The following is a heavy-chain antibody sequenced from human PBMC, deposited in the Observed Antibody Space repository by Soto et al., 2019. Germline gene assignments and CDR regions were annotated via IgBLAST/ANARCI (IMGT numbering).Heavy chain of an antibody. CDR2: INSNSVGT. V-gene: IGHV1-2*02. CDR3: AREPMVRAAHGFDI. Sequence: QVQLVQSGAEVKKPGASVKVSCKASGYTFTGHYMHWVRQAPGQGLEWTGWINSNSVGTNYAQKFQGRVTMTRDTSISTAYMELSRLRSDDTAVYYCAREPMVRAAHGFDIWGQGTMVTVSS. CDR1: GYTFTGHY. D-gene: IGHD3-10*01. J-gene: IGHJ3*02.